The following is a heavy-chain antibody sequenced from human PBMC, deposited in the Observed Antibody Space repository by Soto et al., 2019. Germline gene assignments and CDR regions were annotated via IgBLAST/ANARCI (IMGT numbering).Heavy chain of an antibody. Sequence: GGSLRLSCAASGFTFSSYGMHWVRQAPGKGLEWVAGIWYDGSNKYYVDSVKGRFTISRDNSKNTLYLQMNSLRAEDTAVYNCARDRGVIAAALPVYSAMDVWGQGTTVTVS. CDR1: GFTFSSYG. D-gene: IGHD6-13*01. CDR2: IWYDGSNK. V-gene: IGHV3-33*01. CDR3: ARDRGVIAAALPVYSAMDV. J-gene: IGHJ6*02.